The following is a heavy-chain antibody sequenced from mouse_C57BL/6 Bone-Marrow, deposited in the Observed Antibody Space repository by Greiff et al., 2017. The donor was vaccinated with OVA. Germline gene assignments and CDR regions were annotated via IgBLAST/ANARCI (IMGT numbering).Heavy chain of an antibody. CDR2: IDPETGGT. D-gene: IGHD3-2*02. Sequence: QVQLQQSGAELVRPGASVTLSCKASGYTFTDYEMHWVKQTPVHGLEWIGAIDPETGGTAYTQKFKGKAILTADKSSSTAYMELRSLTSEDSAVYYSTRVDSSGAWFAYWGQGTLVTVAA. CDR3: TRVDSSGAWFAY. CDR1: GYTFTDYE. V-gene: IGHV1-15*01. J-gene: IGHJ3*01.